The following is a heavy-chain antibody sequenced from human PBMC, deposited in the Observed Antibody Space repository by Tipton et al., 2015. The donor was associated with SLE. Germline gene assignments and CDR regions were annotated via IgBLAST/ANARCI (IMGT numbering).Heavy chain of an antibody. V-gene: IGHV3-66*02. CDR3: ARLGELRFLEWLGGMDV. J-gene: IGHJ6*02. CDR2: IYSGGHT. D-gene: IGHD3-3*01. CDR1: GITVRSNY. Sequence: SLRLSCAASGITVRSNYMNWVRQAPGKGLEWVSVIYSGGHTDYADSVKGRFTISRDNTKNTLYLQMNSLKAEDTAVYYCARLGELRFLEWLGGMDVWGQGTTVTVSS.